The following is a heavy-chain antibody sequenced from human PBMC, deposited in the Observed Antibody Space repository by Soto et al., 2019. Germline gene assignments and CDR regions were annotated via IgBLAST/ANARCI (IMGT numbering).Heavy chain of an antibody. CDR2: INHSGST. CDR3: ARGVPAAISSTGWVNWYFDL. CDR1: GGSFSGYY. J-gene: IGHJ2*01. Sequence: SETLSLTCAVYGGSFSGYYWSWIRQPTVKGLEWIGEINHSGSTNYNPSLKSRVTISVDTSKNQFSLKLSSVTAADTAVYYCARGVPAAISSTGWVNWYFDLWGRGTLVTVYS. D-gene: IGHD2-2*02. V-gene: IGHV4-34*01.